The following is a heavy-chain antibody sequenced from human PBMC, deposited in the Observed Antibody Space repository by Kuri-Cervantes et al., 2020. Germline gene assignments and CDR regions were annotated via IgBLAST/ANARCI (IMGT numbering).Heavy chain of an antibody. CDR2: INHSGST. J-gene: IGHJ6*02. D-gene: IGHD5-18*01. Sequence: GSLRLSCAVYGGSFSGYYWSWIRKPPGKGLEWIGEINHSGSTNYNPSLKSRVTISVDTSKNQFSLKLSSVTAAETAVYYCAKDLRGSWIQQLQGDYGIEVWGQGNTATVPS. CDR1: GGSFSGYY. V-gene: IGHV4-34*01. CDR3: AKDLRGSWIQQLQGDYGIEV.